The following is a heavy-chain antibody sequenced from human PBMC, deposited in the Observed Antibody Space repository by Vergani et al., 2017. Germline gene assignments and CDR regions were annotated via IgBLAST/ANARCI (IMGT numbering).Heavy chain of an antibody. CDR3: ARAGLRGPYFDY. V-gene: IGHV1-3*01. J-gene: IGHJ4*02. Sequence: QVQLVQSGAEVKKPGASVKVSCKASGYTFTSYAMHWVRQAPGQRLEWMGWINAGNGNTKYSQKFQGRVTITRDTSASTAYMELSSLRSEDTAVYYWARAGLRGPYFDYWGQGTLVTVSS. CDR2: INAGNGNT. D-gene: IGHD3-16*01. CDR1: GYTFTSYA.